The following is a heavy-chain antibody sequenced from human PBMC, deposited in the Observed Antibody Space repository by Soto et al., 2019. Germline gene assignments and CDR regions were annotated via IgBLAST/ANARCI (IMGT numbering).Heavy chain of an antibody. D-gene: IGHD3-16*01. V-gene: IGHV3-30-3*01. CDR2: ISYDGNNK. Sequence: PGGSLRLSCAASGFTFRNYAMHWVRQAPGKGLEWVATISYDGNNKYYTDSVKGPFTISRDNSKNTLYLQMNSLRPEDTAVYYCARPWGQLSTYYYGMDTWGQGXTVTVSS. CDR3: ARPWGQLSTYYYGMDT. CDR1: GFTFRNYA. J-gene: IGHJ6*02.